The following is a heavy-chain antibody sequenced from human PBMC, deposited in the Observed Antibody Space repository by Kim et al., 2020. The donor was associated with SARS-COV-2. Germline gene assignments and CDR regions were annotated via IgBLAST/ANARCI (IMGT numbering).Heavy chain of an antibody. CDR2: ISSTGSMT. CDR3: ARDGGTYNDFLSRLDV. CDR1: GFTFSDHY. V-gene: IGHV3-11*04. J-gene: IGHJ6*04. D-gene: IGHD3-3*01. Sequence: GGSLRLSCAVSGFTFSDHYMSWIRQAPGKGLEWISYISSTGSMTYYADSVKGRFTISRDNAENSVSLQMNSLRAEDTAVYYCARDGGTYNDFLSRLDVWGKVATVTVSA.